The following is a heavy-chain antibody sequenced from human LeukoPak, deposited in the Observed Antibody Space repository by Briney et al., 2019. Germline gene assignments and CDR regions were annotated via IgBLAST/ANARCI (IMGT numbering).Heavy chain of an antibody. CDR1: GGSISTSSYC. V-gene: IGHV4-39*07. J-gene: IGHJ3*02. CDR3: ASSLVVVKAFDI. CDR2: ISYSGTT. D-gene: IGHD3-22*01. Sequence: SETLSLTCTVSGGSISTSSYCWGWIRQPPGKGLEWIGSISYSGTTNYNPSLKSRVTISVDTSKNQFSLKLSSVTAADTAVYYCASSLVVVKAFDIWGQGTMVTVSS.